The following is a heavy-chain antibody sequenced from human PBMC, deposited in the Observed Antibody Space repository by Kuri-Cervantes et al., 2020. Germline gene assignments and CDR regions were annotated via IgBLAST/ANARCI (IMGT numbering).Heavy chain of an antibody. Sequence: GGSLRLSCAASGFTFSSDAMSWVRQAPGKGLEWVSGISGSGGSTYYADSVKGRFTISRDNSKNTLYLQMNSLRAEDTAVYYCARGLRFLEWFDYYYMDVWGKGTTVTVSS. J-gene: IGHJ6*03. CDR1: GFTFSSDA. V-gene: IGHV3-23*01. CDR3: ARGLRFLEWFDYYYMDV. D-gene: IGHD3-3*01. CDR2: ISGSGGST.